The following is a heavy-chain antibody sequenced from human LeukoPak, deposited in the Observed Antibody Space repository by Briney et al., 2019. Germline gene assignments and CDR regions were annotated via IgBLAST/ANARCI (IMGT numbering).Heavy chain of an antibody. D-gene: IGHD5-18*01. CDR3: AGGPQLWLNWGFDY. Sequence: PGGSLRLSCAASGFTFSSYEMNWVRQAPGKGLEWVSYISSSGSTIYYADSVKGRFTISRDNAKNSLYLQMNSLRADDTAVYYCAGGPQLWLNWGFDYWGQGTLVTVSS. J-gene: IGHJ4*02. CDR1: GFTFSSYE. V-gene: IGHV3-48*03. CDR2: ISSSGSTI.